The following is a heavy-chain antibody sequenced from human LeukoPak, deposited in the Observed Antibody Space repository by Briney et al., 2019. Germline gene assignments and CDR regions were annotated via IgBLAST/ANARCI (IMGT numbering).Heavy chain of an antibody. CDR2: IYYSGST. V-gene: IGHV4-39*07. J-gene: IGHJ1*01. D-gene: IGHD3-22*01. CDR3: ARGPHYYDSSEAEYFQH. CDR1: GGSISSSSYY. Sequence: SETLSLTCTVSGGSISSSSYYWGWIRQPPGKGLEWIGSIYYSGSTYYNPSLKSRVTISVDTSKNQFSLKLSSVTAADTAVYYCARGPHYYDSSEAEYFQHWGQGTLVTVSS.